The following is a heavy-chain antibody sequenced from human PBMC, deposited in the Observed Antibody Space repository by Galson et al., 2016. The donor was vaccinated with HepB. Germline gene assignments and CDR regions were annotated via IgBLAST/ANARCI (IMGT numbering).Heavy chain of an antibody. D-gene: IGHD2-2*01. Sequence: SLRLSCAASGFTFSRYSMNWVRQAPGKELEWVSSISSSSGYIYYADSVKGRFTISRDSAKNSLYLHMNSLRAEDTAVYYCARDPVYCSSTSCYYFDYWGQGTLVTVSS. V-gene: IGHV3-21*01. J-gene: IGHJ4*02. CDR2: ISSSSGYI. CDR3: ARDPVYCSSTSCYYFDY. CDR1: GFTFSRYS.